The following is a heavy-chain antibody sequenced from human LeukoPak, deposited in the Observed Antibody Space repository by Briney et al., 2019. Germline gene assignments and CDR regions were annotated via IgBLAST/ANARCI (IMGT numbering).Heavy chain of an antibody. CDR2: IYYSGST. CDR1: GGSISSSSYY. D-gene: IGHD6-13*01. Sequence: PSETLSLTCTVSGGSISSSSYYWGWIRQPPGKGLEWIGRIYYSGSTYYNSSLKSRVTISVDTSKNQFSLKLSSVTAADTAVYYCASHAVAAAGTHFDYWGQGTLVTVSS. J-gene: IGHJ4*02. V-gene: IGHV4-39*07. CDR3: ASHAVAAAGTHFDY.